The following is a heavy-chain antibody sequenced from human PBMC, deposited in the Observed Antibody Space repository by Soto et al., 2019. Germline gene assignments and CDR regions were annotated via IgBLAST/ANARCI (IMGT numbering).Heavy chain of an antibody. CDR3: ARDQLRYFDWLSITEGYYYGMDV. Sequence: SETLSLTCTVSGGSISSSNWWSWVRQPPGKGLEWIGEIYHSGSTNYNPSLKSRVTISVDKSKNQFSLKLSSVTAADTAVYYCARDQLRYFDWLSITEGYYYGMDVWGQGTTVTVSS. J-gene: IGHJ6*02. CDR2: IYHSGST. D-gene: IGHD3-9*01. CDR1: GGSISSSNW. V-gene: IGHV4-4*02.